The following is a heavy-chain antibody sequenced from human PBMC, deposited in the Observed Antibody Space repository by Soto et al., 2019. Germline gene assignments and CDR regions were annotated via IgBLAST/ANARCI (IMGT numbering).Heavy chain of an antibody. CDR2: IYWDDYK. CDR3: ALLNYYGSGSYSYYFDY. D-gene: IGHD3-10*01. CDR1: GFSLDTSGVG. Sequence: SGPTLVNPTQTLTLTCTFSGFSLDTSGVGVGWIRQPPGKALEWVAVIYWDDYKHFSPSLESRLTITKDTSKNLVVLTMTDMDPVDTATYYCALLNYYGSGSYSYYFDYWGQGTLVTVSS. V-gene: IGHV2-5*02. J-gene: IGHJ4*02.